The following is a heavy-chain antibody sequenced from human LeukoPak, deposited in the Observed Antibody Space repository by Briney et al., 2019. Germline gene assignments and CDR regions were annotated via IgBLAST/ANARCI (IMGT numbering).Heavy chain of an antibody. CDR2: ISDSGGST. J-gene: IGHJ5*02. D-gene: IGHD6-19*01. CDR3: AKGSGSGWYGWFDP. CDR1: GFTFRSYA. Sequence: GGSLRLSCAASGFTFRSYAMNWVRQAPGKGLEWVSVISDSGGSTYYGDSVKGRFTISRDNSKNTLYLQMNSLRVEDTALYYCAKGSGSGWYGWFDPWGQGALVTVSS. V-gene: IGHV3-23*01.